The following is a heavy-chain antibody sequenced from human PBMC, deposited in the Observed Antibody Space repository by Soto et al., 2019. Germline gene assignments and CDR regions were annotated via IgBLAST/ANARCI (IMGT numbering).Heavy chain of an antibody. CDR3: ARRHYDSSGFDY. CDR1: GFTFSTYA. D-gene: IGHD3-22*01. CDR2: INGNGANT. V-gene: IGHV3-23*01. Sequence: GGSLRLSCAASGFTFSTYAMSWVRQAPGKGPEWVSAINGNGANTYYPDSVKGRFTISRDNSKNTVYLQMNSLRAEDTAMYYCARRHYDSSGFDYWGQGTLVTVSS. J-gene: IGHJ4*02.